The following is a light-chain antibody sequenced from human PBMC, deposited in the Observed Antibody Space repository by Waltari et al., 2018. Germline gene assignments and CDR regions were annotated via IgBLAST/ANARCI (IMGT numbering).Light chain of an antibody. J-gene: IGLJ2*01. CDR2: DVN. CDR3: CSYAGSTTLVL. CDR1: SSDVGAHNY. Sequence: QSALTQPASVHGSPGQSITIPCTGTSSDVGAHNYVSWYQQHPGKAPKFIIYDVNKRPSGVSNRFSGSKSGNTASLTISGLQAEDEADYYCCSYAGSTTLVLFGGGTKLTVL. V-gene: IGLV2-14*03.